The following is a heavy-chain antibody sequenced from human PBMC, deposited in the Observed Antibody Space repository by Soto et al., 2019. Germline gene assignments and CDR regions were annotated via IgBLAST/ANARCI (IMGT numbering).Heavy chain of an antibody. J-gene: IGHJ1*01. CDR2: ISSSSSYI. CDR3: ARAGGYDYIWGSSEPAEYFQH. Sequence: GGSLRLSCAASGFTFSSYSMNWVRQAPGKGLEWVSSISSSSSYIYYADSVKGRFTISRDNAKNSLYLQMNSLRAEDTAVYYCARAGGYDYIWGSSEPAEYFQHWGQGTLVTVSS. CDR1: GFTFSSYS. V-gene: IGHV3-21*01. D-gene: IGHD3-16*01.